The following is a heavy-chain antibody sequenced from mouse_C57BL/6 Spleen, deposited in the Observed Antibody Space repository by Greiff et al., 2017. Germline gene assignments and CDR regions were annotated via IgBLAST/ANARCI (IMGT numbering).Heavy chain of an antibody. V-gene: IGHV5-4*01. CDR3: AREYYGSSYVGAMDY. D-gene: IGHD1-1*01. CDR1: GFTFSSYA. J-gene: IGHJ4*01. Sequence: EVQWVESGGGLVKPGGSLKLSCAASGFTFSSYAMSWVRQTPEKRLEWVATISDGGSYTYYPDNVKGRFTISRDNAKNNLYLQMSHLKSEDTAMYYCAREYYGSSYVGAMDYWGQGTSVTVSS. CDR2: ISDGGSYT.